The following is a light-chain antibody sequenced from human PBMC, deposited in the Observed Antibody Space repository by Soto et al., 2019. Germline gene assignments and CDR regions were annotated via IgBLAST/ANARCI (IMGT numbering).Light chain of an antibody. J-gene: IGLJ1*01. V-gene: IGLV1-51*01. CDR3: GTWDSSLSLYV. Sequence: QSVLTQPPSVSAAPGQKVTISCSGSSSNIGNNYVSWYQQLPGTAPKLLIYDNNKRPSGIPDQFSGSKSGTSATLGITGLQTGDEADYYCGTWDSSLSLYVFGTGTKVTVL. CDR2: DNN. CDR1: SSNIGNNY.